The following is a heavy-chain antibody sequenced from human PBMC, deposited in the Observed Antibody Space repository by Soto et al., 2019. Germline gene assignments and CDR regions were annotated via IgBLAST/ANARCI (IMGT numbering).Heavy chain of an antibody. Sequence: QVQLVQSGAEVKKPGASVKVSCKASGYTFTSYGISWVLQAPGQGLDRMGWISAYNGNTNYAQKLQGRVTMTTDTYTSTAYMELRSLRSDDTAVYYCARDRIAVAAYYYYYDMDVWGKGTTVTVSS. CDR2: ISAYNGNT. D-gene: IGHD6-19*01. CDR1: GYTFTSYG. CDR3: ARDRIAVAAYYYYYDMDV. J-gene: IGHJ6*03. V-gene: IGHV1-18*01.